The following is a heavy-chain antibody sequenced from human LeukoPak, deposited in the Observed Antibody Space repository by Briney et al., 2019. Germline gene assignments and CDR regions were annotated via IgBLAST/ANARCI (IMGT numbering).Heavy chain of an antibody. Sequence: SGTLSLTCAVSGDSVSSSNWWTWVRQPPGKGLEWIGEIYRGGSTNYNPSLKSRVTISVDTSKNQFSLKLSSVTAADTAVYYCASPGSGAKDYGDYKGAYYWGQGTLVTVSS. D-gene: IGHD4-17*01. CDR3: ASPGSGAKDYGDYKGAYY. J-gene: IGHJ4*02. CDR1: GDSVSSSNW. V-gene: IGHV4-4*02. CDR2: IYRGGST.